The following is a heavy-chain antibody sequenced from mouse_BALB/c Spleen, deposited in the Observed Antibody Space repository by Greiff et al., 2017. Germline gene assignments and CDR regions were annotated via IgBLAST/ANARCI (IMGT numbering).Heavy chain of an antibody. CDR3: ARYGYDPLYAMDY. CDR1: GYSITSAYA. Sequence: EVKLQESGPGLVKPSQSLSLTCTVTGYSITSAYAWNWIRQFPGNKLEWMGYISYSDSTSYNPSLKSRISITRDTSQNQFFLQLNSVTTEDTATYYCARYGYDPLYAMDYWGQGTSVTVSS. CDR2: ISYSDST. J-gene: IGHJ4*01. D-gene: IGHD2-2*01. V-gene: IGHV3-2*02.